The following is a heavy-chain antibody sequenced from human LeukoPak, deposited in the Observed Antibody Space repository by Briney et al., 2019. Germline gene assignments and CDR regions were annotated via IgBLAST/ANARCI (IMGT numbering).Heavy chain of an antibody. V-gene: IGHV3-21*01. Sequence: GGSLRLSCAASGFTFSSYSMNWVRQAPGKGLEWVSSISSSSSYIYYADSVKGRSTISRDNAENSLYLQMNSLRAEGTAVYYCARPTNDYGDYDPFLFWGQGTLVTVS. CDR2: ISSSSSYI. CDR1: GFTFSSYS. CDR3: ARPTNDYGDYDPFLF. D-gene: IGHD4-17*01. J-gene: IGHJ4*02.